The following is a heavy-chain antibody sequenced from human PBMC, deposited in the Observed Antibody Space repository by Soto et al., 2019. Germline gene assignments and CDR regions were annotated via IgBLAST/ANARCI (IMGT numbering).Heavy chain of an antibody. CDR1: GYSFTSYW. D-gene: IGHD6-13*01. CDR2: IYPGDSDT. J-gene: IGHJ6*02. V-gene: IGHV5-51*01. Sequence: GESLKISCKGSGYSFTSYWIGWVRQMPGKGLEWMGIIYPGDSDTRYSPSFQGQVTISADKSISTAYLQWSSLKASDTAMYYCARTRGRIAAAGYYYYYGMDVWGQGTTVTVSS. CDR3: ARTRGRIAAAGYYYYYGMDV.